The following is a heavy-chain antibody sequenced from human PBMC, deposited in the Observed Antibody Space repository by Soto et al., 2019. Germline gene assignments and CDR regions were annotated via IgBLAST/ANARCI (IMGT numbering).Heavy chain of an antibody. J-gene: IGHJ5*02. D-gene: IGHD3-10*01. CDR2: IYSGGST. V-gene: IGHV3-66*01. CDR1: GFTVSSNY. CDR3: AKLYGPESYWPFDP. Sequence: GGSLRLSCAASGFTVSSNYMSWVRQAPGKGLEWVSVIYSGGSTYYADSVKGRFTISRDNPKNTLNLQMNSLRAEDTAVYYCAKLYGPESYWPFDPGGKGTLVTVPS.